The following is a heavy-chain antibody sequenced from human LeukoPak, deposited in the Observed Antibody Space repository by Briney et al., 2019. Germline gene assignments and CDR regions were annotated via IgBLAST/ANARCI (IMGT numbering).Heavy chain of an antibody. D-gene: IGHD3-16*01. V-gene: IGHV4-4*09. Sequence: TETLSLTCSVSGGSLTNYYWGWIRQPPGKGLEFIGYIHSDGATNYDSSLQSRVAISLDTSKIQFSLRLYSVTAADTALYFCARLNFRGGEALHFDSWGQGTLVTVSS. J-gene: IGHJ4*02. CDR2: IHSDGAT. CDR3: ARLNFRGGEALHFDS. CDR1: GGSLTNYY.